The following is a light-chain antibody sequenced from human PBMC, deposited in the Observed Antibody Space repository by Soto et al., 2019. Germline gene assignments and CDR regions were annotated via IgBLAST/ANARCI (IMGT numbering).Light chain of an antibody. CDR2: GAS. CDR3: QQHGRSPPSWT. V-gene: IGKV3-20*01. Sequence: ETVLTQSPGTLSLSPGERATLFCRASQSVTNNYLAWYQHKPGQAPRLLIYGASSRATGIPDRFSGSGSGTDFTFTISRLEPEDFAVYYCQQHGRSPPSWTFGQGTKVEIK. J-gene: IGKJ1*01. CDR1: QSVTNNY.